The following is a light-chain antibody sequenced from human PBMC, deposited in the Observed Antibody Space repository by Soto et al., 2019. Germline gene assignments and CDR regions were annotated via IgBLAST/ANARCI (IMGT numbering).Light chain of an antibody. CDR3: QQYNSCPVT. CDR1: QSVSSN. V-gene: IGKV3D-15*01. Sequence: ETVMTQSAASLCVSPGERASLXCRASQSVSSNLAWYQQTTGKPPRHLISDISTRAPGSPTRFSGSGSGTEFTLTISSLQSEDFAVYYCQQYNSCPVTFGGGTKVDIK. J-gene: IGKJ4*01. CDR2: DIS.